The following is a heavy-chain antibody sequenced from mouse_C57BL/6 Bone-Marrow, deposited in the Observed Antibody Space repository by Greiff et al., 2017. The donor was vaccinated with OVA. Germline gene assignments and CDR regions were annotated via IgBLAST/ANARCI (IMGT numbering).Heavy chain of an antibody. J-gene: IGHJ3*01. CDR3: ARGFITTIVN. D-gene: IGHD1-1*01. V-gene: IGHV3-1*01. CDR2: ISYSGST. Sequence: VQLKESGPGMVKPSQSLSLTCTVTGYSITSGYDWHWIRHFPGNKLEWMGYISYSGSTNYNPSLKSRISITHDTSKNHFFLKLNSVTTEDTATYYCARGFITTIVNWGQGTLVTVSA. CDR1: GYSITSGYD.